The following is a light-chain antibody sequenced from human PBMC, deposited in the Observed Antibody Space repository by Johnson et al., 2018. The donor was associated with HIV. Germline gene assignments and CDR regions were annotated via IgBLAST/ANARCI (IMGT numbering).Light chain of an antibody. CDR2: ENN. Sequence: QSVLTQPPSVSAAPGQKVTISCSGSSSNIGNNYVSWYQQLPGTAPKLLIYENNKRPSGIPDRFSGSKSGTSTTLAITGLQTGDEADYYCGTWDSSLIAEVFGTGTKVTVL. CDR3: GTWDSSLIAEV. V-gene: IGLV1-51*02. CDR1: SSNIGNNY. J-gene: IGLJ1*01.